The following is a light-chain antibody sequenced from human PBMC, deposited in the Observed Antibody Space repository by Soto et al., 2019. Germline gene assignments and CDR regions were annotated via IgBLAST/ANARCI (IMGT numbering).Light chain of an antibody. CDR1: QGISIY. J-gene: IGKJ3*01. V-gene: IGKV1-27*01. CDR3: QKYDRVPFA. CDR2: AAS. Sequence: DLQMTQSPSSLSASVGARVTITCRASQGISIYLAWYQQKPGKVPKLLIYAASTLQSGVPSRFSGSGSGTDFTLTISCLQPEDVTTYYCQKYDRVPFAFGPGAKVDSK.